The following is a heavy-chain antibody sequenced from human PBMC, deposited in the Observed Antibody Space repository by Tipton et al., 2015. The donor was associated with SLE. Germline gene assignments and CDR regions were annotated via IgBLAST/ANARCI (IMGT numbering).Heavy chain of an antibody. CDR1: GFTFSSYE. CDR2: ISSSGSTI. J-gene: IGHJ4*01. V-gene: IGHV3-48*03. D-gene: IGHD6-13*01. CDR3: ARDLYSSSWYDFDY. Sequence: SLRLSCAASGFTFSSYEMNWVRQAPGKGLEWVSYISSSGSTIYYADSVKGRFTISRDNAKNSLYLQMNSLRAEDTAVYYCARDLYSSSWYDFDYWGHGTLVTVSS.